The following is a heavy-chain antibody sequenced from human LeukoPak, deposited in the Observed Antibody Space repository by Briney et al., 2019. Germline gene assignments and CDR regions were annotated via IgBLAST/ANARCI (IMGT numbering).Heavy chain of an antibody. J-gene: IGHJ4*02. CDR2: ISGSGGST. D-gene: IGHD3-10*01. Sequence: PGRSLRLSCAASGFTFDDYAMHWVRQAPGKGLEWVSAISGSGGSTYYADSVKGRFTISRDNSKNTLYLQMNSLRAEDTAVYYCARTGYYGSGSSRERHFDYWGQGTLVTVSS. CDR3: ARTGYYGSGSSRERHFDY. V-gene: IGHV3-23*01. CDR1: GFTFDDYA.